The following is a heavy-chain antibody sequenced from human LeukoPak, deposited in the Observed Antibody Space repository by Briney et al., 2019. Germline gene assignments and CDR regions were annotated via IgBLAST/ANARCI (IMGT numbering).Heavy chain of an antibody. CDR3: AKERDPYSGSYFGY. CDR2: ISWNSDSI. D-gene: IGHD1-26*01. J-gene: IGHJ4*02. Sequence: GGSLRLSCAASGFTFNDYAMHWVRQAPGKGLEWVSGISWNSDSIGYADSVKGRFTISRDNAKNTLYLQMNSLRAEDTAIYFCAKERDPYSGSYFGYWGQGTLVTVSS. CDR1: GFTFNDYA. V-gene: IGHV3-9*01.